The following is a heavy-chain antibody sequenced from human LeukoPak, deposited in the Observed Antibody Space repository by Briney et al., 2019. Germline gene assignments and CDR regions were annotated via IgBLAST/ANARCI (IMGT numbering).Heavy chain of an antibody. CDR3: AKLGRGVGELATIGGDDAFDL. CDR2: ISGSGGST. Sequence: PGGSLTLSCAASGFTFSSYAMSWVRQAPGKVLEWVSAISGSGGSTGYANSVKGWYTSARDNSKNTMYMEMNSLRVENTAVYYGAKLGRGVGELATIGGDDAFDLWGQGTMVTVSS. V-gene: IGHV3-23*01. CDR1: GFTFSSYA. D-gene: IGHD5-24*01. J-gene: IGHJ3*01.